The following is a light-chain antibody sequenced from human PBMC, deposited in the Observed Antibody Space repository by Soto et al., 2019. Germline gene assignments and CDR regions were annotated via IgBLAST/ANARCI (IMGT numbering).Light chain of an antibody. Sequence: DIQMTQSPPTLSASVGDRVTITCRASQSIRHYLAWYQQMPGKAPKLLIYGASTLQSGVPSRFSGSGSGTEFTLTISSLQPDDLGTDFCRHHNSYSQTFGQGTKVAIK. J-gene: IGKJ1*01. CDR2: GAS. CDR3: RHHNSYSQT. CDR1: QSIRHY. V-gene: IGKV1-5*01.